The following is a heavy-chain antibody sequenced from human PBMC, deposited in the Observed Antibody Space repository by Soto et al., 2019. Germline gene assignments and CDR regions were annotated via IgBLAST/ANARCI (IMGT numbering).Heavy chain of an antibody. J-gene: IGHJ5*02. CDR3: AKKNPHGDSNKAWLDP. CDR2: IIPILRST. V-gene: IGHV1-69*01. Sequence: QVQLLQSGAELREPGSSVRISCTPSGGTFVSSAFAWVRQAPGGKLGWMGGIIPILRSTKYAEKFLGRLTIRADDSSRTAYLELSSLTFDDTAVYFCAKKNPHGDSNKAWLDPWGQGTLVTVST. CDR1: GGTFVSSA. D-gene: IGHD2-8*01.